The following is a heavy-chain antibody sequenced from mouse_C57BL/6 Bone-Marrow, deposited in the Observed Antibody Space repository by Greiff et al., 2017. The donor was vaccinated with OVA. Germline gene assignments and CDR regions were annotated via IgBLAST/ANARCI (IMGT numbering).Heavy chain of an antibody. Sequence: EVQLVESGAELVRPGASVKLSCTASGFNIKDDYMHWVKQRPEQGLEWIGWIDPENGDTEYASKFQGKATITADTSYNTAYLQLSSLTSEDTAVYYCTTYHYSIWYFDVWGTGTTVTVSS. J-gene: IGHJ1*03. CDR1: GFNIKDDY. V-gene: IGHV14-4*01. D-gene: IGHD2-5*01. CDR2: IDPENGDT. CDR3: TTYHYSIWYFDV.